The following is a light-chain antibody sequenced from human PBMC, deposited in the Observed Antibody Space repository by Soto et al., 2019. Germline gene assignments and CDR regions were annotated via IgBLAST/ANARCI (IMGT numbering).Light chain of an antibody. CDR2: AAS. CDR1: QSISSTY. V-gene: IGKV3-20*01. J-gene: IGKJ2*01. Sequence: SVLTQSPGTLSLSPGEGATLSCRTSQSISSTYLAWYQQRPGQAPRLLIYAASSRATGIPDRFSGSGSGTDFNLTISRLEPEEFAVYYCQQYFGSLYTFGQGTKLEIK. CDR3: QQYFGSLYT.